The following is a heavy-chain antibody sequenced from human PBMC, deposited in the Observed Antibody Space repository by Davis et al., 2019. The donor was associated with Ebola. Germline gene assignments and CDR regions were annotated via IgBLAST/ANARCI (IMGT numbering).Heavy chain of an antibody. D-gene: IGHD2-15*01. V-gene: IGHV3-15*01. CDR1: RLTFSNVW. J-gene: IGHJ5*02. Sequence: PGGSLRLSCAASRLTFSNVWMSWVRQAPGRGLEWVARIKSRADGATTDYAAPVNGRFFISRDDSKDTLYLQMNSLRSEDTALYYCTKDRRSGGAEAWFDPWGQGTLVTVSS. CDR3: TKDRRSGGAEAWFDP. CDR2: IKSRADGATT.